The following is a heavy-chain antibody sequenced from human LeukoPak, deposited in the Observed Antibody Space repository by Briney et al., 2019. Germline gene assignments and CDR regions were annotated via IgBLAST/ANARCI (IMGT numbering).Heavy chain of an antibody. V-gene: IGHV1-69*06. CDR3: AREPHIAVAGIKVWFDP. CDR1: GGTFSSYA. Sequence: GSSVKVSCKASGGTFSSYAISWVRQAPGQGLEWMGGIIPIFGTANYAQKFQGRVTITADKSTSTAYMELSSPRSEDTAVYYCAREPHIAVAGIKVWFDPWGQGTLVTVSS. J-gene: IGHJ5*02. CDR2: IIPIFGTA. D-gene: IGHD6-19*01.